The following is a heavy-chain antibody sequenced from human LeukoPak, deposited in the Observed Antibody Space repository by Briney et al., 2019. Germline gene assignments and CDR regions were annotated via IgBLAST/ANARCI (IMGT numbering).Heavy chain of an antibody. V-gene: IGHV4-39*07. CDR2: IYYSGST. D-gene: IGHD3-10*01. CDR1: GGSLSSSSYY. Sequence: SETLSLTCTVSGGSLSSSSYYWGWIRQPPGKGLEWIGSIYYSGSTYYNPSLKSRVTISVDTSKNQFSLKLSSVTAADTAVYYCAGGPTYYYGSGSDDAFDIWGQGTMVTVSS. J-gene: IGHJ3*02. CDR3: AGGPTYYYGSGSDDAFDI.